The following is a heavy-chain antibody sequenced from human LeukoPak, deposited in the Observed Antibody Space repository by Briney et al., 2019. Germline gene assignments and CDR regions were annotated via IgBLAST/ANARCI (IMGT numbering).Heavy chain of an antibody. D-gene: IGHD6-13*01. CDR2: IYHSGST. J-gene: IGHJ3*02. CDR1: GGSISSSNW. Sequence: SETLSLTCAVSGGSISSSNWWRWVRQPPGKGLEWIGEIYHSGSTNYNPSLKSRVTISVDKSKNQFSLKLSSVTAADTAVYYCARAIPPGYSSSWYPDAFDIWGQGTMVTVSS. V-gene: IGHV4-4*02. CDR3: ARAIPPGYSSSWYPDAFDI.